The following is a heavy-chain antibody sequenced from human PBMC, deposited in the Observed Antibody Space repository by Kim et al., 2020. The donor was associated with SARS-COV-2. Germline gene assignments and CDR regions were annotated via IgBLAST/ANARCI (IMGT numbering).Heavy chain of an antibody. V-gene: IGHV4-39*01. D-gene: IGHD2-2*01. J-gene: IGHJ6*02. CDR3: GLGNCSSTSCHSYYAMDV. CDR1: GGSISSSSYY. Sequence: ETLSLTCTLFGGSISSSSYYWGWIRQPPGKGLEWIGSIYYSGSTYYNPSLKSRVTTSVDTSKNQFSLKLSSVTAADTAVYYCGLGNCSSTSCHSYYAMDVWGQGTTVTVSS. CDR2: IYYSGST.